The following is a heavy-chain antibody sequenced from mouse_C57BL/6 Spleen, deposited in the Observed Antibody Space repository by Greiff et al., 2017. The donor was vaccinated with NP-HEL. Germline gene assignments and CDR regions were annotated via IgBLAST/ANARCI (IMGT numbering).Heavy chain of an antibody. V-gene: IGHV1-55*01. CDR3: ARGPYYYGSSYQGFDY. CDR2: IYPGSGST. Sequence: QVQLQQPGAELVKPGASVKMSCKASGYTFTSYWITWVKQRPGQGLEWIGDIYPGSGSTNYNEKFKSKATLTVDTSSSTAYMQLSSLTSEDSAVYYCARGPYYYGSSYQGFDYWGQGTTLTVSS. D-gene: IGHD1-1*01. J-gene: IGHJ2*01. CDR1: GYTFTSYW.